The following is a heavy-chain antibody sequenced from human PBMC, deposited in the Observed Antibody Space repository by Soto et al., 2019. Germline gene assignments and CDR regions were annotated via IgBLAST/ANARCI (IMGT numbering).Heavy chain of an antibody. V-gene: IGHV1-18*01. CDR2: ISAYNGNT. CDR3: ARTGIAARRPYYYYGMDV. J-gene: IGHJ6*02. D-gene: IGHD6-6*01. CDR1: GYTFTSYG. Sequence: QVQLVQSGAEVKKPGASVKVSCKASGYTFTSYGISWVRQAPGQGLEWMGWISAYNGNTNYAQKLQGRVTMTTDTATSTAYIELRSLRSDDTAVYYCARTGIAARRPYYYYGMDVWGQGTTVTVSS.